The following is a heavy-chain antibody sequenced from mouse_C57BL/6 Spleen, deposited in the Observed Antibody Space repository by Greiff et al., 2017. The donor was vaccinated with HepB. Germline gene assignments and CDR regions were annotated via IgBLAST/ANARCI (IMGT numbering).Heavy chain of an antibody. V-gene: IGHV1-7*01. CDR3: ARTPVITTEGRHY. J-gene: IGHJ2*01. CDR1: GYTFTSYW. Sequence: QVQLKQSGAELAKPGASVKLSCKASGYTFTSYWMHWVKQRPGQGLEWIGYINPSSGYTKYNQKFKDKATLTADKSSSTAYMQLSSLTYEDSAVYYCARTPVITTEGRHYWGQGTTLTVSS. CDR2: INPSSGYT. D-gene: IGHD1-1*01.